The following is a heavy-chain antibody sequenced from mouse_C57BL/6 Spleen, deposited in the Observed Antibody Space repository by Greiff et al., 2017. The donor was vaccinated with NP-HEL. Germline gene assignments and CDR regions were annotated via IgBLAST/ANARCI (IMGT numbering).Heavy chain of an antibody. CDR2: INPNNGGT. V-gene: IGHV1-18*01. J-gene: IGHJ2*01. CDR3: ARGRGYFDY. CDR1: GYTFTDYN. Sequence: VQLKQSGPELVKPGASVKIPCKASGYTFTDYNMDWVKQSHGKSLEWIGDINPNNGGTIYNQKFKGKATLTVDKSSSTAYMELRSLTSEDTAVYYCARGRGYFDYWGQGTTLTVSS.